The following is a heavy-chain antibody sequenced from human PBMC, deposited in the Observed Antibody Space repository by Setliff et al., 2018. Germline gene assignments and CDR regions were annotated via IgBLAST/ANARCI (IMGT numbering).Heavy chain of an antibody. CDR3: ASGWGIGWSKEGAFDI. CDR2: IXXXXXX. D-gene: IGHD6-19*01. CDR1: GGSFSGYY. Sequence: SETLSLTYAVYGGSFSGYYWSWLRQPQGKWLEWIGEIXXXXXXXXXXXXXXXXTISXXTSKNQFSLKLSSVTSADTAVYYCASGWGIGWSKEGAFDIWCQGTMVTVSS. J-gene: IGHJ3*02. V-gene: IGHV4-34*01.